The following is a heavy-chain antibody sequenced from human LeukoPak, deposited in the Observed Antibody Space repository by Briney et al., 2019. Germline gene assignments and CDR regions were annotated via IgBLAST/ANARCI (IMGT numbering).Heavy chain of an antibody. CDR2: ISAYNGNT. Sequence: GASVKVSCKASGYTFTRYGISWMRRAPGQGLEWMGWISAYNGNTNYAQKLQGRVTMTTETSTSTAYMELRSLRSDDTAVYYCARDYSRGDPDYWGQGTLVTVSS. CDR3: ARDYSRGDPDY. CDR1: GYTFTRYG. V-gene: IGHV1-18*01. D-gene: IGHD6-19*01. J-gene: IGHJ4*02.